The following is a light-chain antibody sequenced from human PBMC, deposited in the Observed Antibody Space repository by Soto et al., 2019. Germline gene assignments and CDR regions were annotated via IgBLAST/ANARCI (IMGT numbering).Light chain of an antibody. J-gene: IGKJ1*01. Sequence: VMTQSPVTLSVSPGETATLSCKASQNILRTLAWYQQKPGQPPRLLIHGASTRVTGIPARFSGNGSGTEFTLTISSLQSEDFAVYYCHQYNNWPPWTFGQGTKVEV. CDR1: QNILRT. V-gene: IGKV3D-15*01. CDR3: HQYNNWPPWT. CDR2: GAS.